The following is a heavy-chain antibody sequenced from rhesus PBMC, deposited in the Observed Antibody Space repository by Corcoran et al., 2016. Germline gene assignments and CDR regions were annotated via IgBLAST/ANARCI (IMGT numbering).Heavy chain of an antibody. D-gene: IGHD2-21*01. J-gene: IGHJ4*01. Sequence: QVQLVQSGAEVKKPGTSVKLSCKASGYTFTSYYINWVRQAPGQGLEWMGRINPSNGNTRYGQKCQSRVTMTRDTSTNTAYMELNSLRSEDTAVYYCARDGFTPGSDFDYWGQGVLVTVSS. CDR3: ARDGFTPGSDFDY. V-gene: IGHV1-200*01. CDR1: GYTFTSYY. CDR2: INPSNGNT.